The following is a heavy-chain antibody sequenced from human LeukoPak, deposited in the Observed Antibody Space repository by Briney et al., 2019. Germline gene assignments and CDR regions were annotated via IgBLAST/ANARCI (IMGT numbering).Heavy chain of an antibody. V-gene: IGHV2-5*02. CDR2: IYWDDDK. Sequence: SGPTLVNPTQTLTLTCTFSGFSLSTSGVGVGWIRQPPGKALEWLAYIYWDDDKRYSPSLKSRLTITKDTSRNKVVLTMTNLDPVDTATYYCAHTANWGSGDWFDPWGQGTLVTVSS. CDR1: GFSLSTSGVG. CDR3: AHTANWGSGDWFDP. J-gene: IGHJ5*02. D-gene: IGHD7-27*01.